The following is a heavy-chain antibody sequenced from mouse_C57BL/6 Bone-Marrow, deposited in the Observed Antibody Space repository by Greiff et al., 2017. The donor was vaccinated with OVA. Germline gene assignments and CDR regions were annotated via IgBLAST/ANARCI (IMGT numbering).Heavy chain of an antibody. D-gene: IGHD1-1*01. CDR3: ALLMAGYFDV. CDR1: GYTFTSYW. CDR2: IHPNSGST. Sequence: QVQLKQPGAELVKPGASVKLSCKASGYTFTSYWMHWVKQRPGQGLEWIGMIHPNSGSTNYNEKFKSKATLTVDKSSSTAYMQLSSLTSEDSAVYYCALLMAGYFDVWGTGTTVTVSS. J-gene: IGHJ1*03. V-gene: IGHV1-64*01.